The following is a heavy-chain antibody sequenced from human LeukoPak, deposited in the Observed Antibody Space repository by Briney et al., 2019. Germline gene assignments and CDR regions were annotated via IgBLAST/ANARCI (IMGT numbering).Heavy chain of an antibody. D-gene: IGHD3-10*01. V-gene: IGHV2-70*11. CDR2: IDWDDEK. Sequence: SGPALVKPTQTLTLTCTFSGFSLSTSGMCVSWIRQPPGKAPEWLARIDWDDEKYYRTSLQTRLTISKDTSKNQVVLTLTNVDPVDTATYYCARINMLGSGSHSNPDSWGQGTLVTVSS. CDR3: ARINMLGSGSHSNPDS. J-gene: IGHJ4*02. CDR1: GFSLSTSGMC.